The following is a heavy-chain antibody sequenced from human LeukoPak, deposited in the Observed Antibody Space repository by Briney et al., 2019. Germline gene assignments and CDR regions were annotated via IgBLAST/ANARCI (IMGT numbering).Heavy chain of an antibody. CDR3: ASLIAAAGTFDY. J-gene: IGHJ4*02. V-gene: IGHV4-4*02. CDR1: GGSISSSNW. CDR2: IYHSGST. D-gene: IGHD6-13*01. Sequence: NPSETLSLTCAVSGGSISSSNWWSWVRQPPGKGLEWIGEIYHSGSTNYNPSLKSRVTISVDKPKNQFSLKLSSVTAADTAVYYRASLIAAAGTFDYWGQGTLVTVSS.